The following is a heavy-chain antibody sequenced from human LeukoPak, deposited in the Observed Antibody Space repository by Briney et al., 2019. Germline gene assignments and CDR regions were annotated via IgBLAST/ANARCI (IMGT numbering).Heavy chain of an antibody. CDR1: GFTSSSYG. J-gene: IGHJ4*02. Sequence: PGGSLRLSCAASGFTSSSYGMHWVRQAPGKGLEWVAVISYDGNNYYYADSVKGRFTISRDNSKNTLYLQMNSLRAEDTAVYYCAKGYGAYTYDETYYFDYWGQGTLVTVSS. V-gene: IGHV3-30*18. CDR2: ISYDGNNY. D-gene: IGHD5-18*01. CDR3: AKGYGAYTYDETYYFDY.